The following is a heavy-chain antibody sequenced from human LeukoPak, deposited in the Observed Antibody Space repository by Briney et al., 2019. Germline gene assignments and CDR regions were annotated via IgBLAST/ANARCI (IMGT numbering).Heavy chain of an antibody. CDR3: ARYCDNLGGKDDWVDP. J-gene: IGHJ5*02. CDR1: GVTFRGSG. V-gene: IGHV3-33*05. D-gene: IGHD3-22*01. CDR2: ISNDGSER. Sequence: GGSLRLSCAAPGVTFRGSGMHGVSQPPGKGPEWVAVISNDGSERNYADSVRGRFTISRDNSKDTLYLEMNRLRSEDTAVYYCARYCDNLGGKDDWVDPWGQGTLVTVSS.